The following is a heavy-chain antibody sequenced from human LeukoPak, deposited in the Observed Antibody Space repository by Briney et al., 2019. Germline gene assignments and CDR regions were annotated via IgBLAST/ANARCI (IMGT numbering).Heavy chain of an antibody. D-gene: IGHD1-1*01. CDR3: ATLAGITTA. CDR2: INHSGTT. V-gene: IGHV4-34*08. Sequence: PSETLSLTCAVYGGTFSGYYWNWIRQPPGEGLEWIGEINHSGTTNYNPSLKTRVTISVDTSKNQFSLKVGSVTAGDTAVYYCATLAGITTAWGRGNLVTVSS. J-gene: IGHJ5*02. CDR1: GGTFSGYY.